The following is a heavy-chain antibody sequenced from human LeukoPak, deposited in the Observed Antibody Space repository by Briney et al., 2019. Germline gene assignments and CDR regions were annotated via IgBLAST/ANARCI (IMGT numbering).Heavy chain of an antibody. CDR3: ARDGDYYDSSGYYYV. D-gene: IGHD3-22*01. CDR2: INHSGST. CDR1: GGSFSGYY. V-gene: IGHV4-34*01. Sequence: SETLSLTCAVYGGSFSGYYWSWIRQPPGKGLEWIGEINHSGSTNYNPSLKSRVTISVDTSKNQFSLKLSSVTAAVTAVYYCARDGDYYDSSGYYYVWGQGTLVTVSS. J-gene: IGHJ1*01.